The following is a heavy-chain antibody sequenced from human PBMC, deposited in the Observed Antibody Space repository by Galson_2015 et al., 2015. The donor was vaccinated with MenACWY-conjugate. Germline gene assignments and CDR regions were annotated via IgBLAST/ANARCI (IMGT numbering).Heavy chain of an antibody. V-gene: IGHV1-18*01. J-gene: IGHJ5*02. D-gene: IGHD1-26*01. Sequence: QSGAEVKKPGESLKISCKASGYTFTSYVISWVRQAPGQGLEWMGWISGYNGNTSFAQKLQGRLTMTTDTSTTTAYMELRSLRSDDTAVYYCARAPRFRSGSYTFWFDPWGQGTLVTVSS. CDR1: GYTFTSYV. CDR2: ISGYNGNT. CDR3: ARAPRFRSGSYTFWFDP.